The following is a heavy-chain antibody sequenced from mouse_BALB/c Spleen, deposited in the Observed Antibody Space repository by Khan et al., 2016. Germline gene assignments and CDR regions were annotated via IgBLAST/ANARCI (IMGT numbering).Heavy chain of an antibody. CDR2: ILPGSGST. V-gene: IGHV1-9*01. J-gene: IGHJ2*01. Sequence: VELVESGAELMKPGASVKISCKATGYTFSSYWIEWVKQRPGHGLEWIGEILPGSGSTNYNEKFRGKATFTADTSSNTAYMQRSSLTSEDSAVHYCARTDRRGYFDYWGQGTTLTVSS. CDR3: ARTDRRGYFDY. CDR1: GYTFSSYW.